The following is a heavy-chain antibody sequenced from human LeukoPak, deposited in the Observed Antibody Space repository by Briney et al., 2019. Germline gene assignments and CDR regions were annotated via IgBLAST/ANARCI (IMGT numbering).Heavy chain of an antibody. V-gene: IGHV3-23*01. Sequence: GGSLRLSCAASGFTVSSNYMSWVRQAPGKGLEWVSAISGSGGSTYYADSVKGRFTISRDNSKNTLYLQMNSLRAEDTAVYYCAKASIVGATTVYGWYYFDYWGQGTLVTVSS. CDR1: GFTVSSNY. D-gene: IGHD1-26*01. J-gene: IGHJ4*02. CDR3: AKASIVGATTVYGWYYFDY. CDR2: ISGSGGST.